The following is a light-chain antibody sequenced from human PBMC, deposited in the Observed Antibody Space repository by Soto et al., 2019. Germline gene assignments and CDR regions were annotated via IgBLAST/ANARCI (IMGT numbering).Light chain of an antibody. CDR3: LLYYGGARWV. Sequence: QTVVTQEPSLTVSPGGTVTLTCASSTGAVTSDFYPNWFQQRPGQAPRALTHSTTNRHSWTPARFSASLLGGKATLTLSDAQPEDEAVYYCLLYYGGARWVFGGGTKVTVL. CDR1: TGAVTSDFY. V-gene: IGLV7-43*01. CDR2: STT. J-gene: IGLJ3*02.